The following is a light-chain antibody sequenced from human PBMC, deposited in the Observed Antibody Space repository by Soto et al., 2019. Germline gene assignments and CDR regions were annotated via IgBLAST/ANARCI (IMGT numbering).Light chain of an antibody. CDR2: EVN. J-gene: IGLJ1*01. Sequence: QSALTQPASVSGSPGQAVTISCTGTSSDVGGYDYVSWYQQHPGTAPKLMLYEVNNRPSGVSNRFSGSKSGNTASLIISGLQTEDEADYYCSAYTTTSTLIFGTGTKVTGL. V-gene: IGLV2-14*01. CDR1: SSDVGGYDY. CDR3: SAYTTTSTLI.